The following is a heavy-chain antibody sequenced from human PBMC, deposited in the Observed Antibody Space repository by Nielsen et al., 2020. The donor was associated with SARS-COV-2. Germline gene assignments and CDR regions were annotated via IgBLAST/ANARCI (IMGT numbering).Heavy chain of an antibody. CDR2: MSYEGNNE. V-gene: IGHV3-30*18. J-gene: IGHJ4*02. Sequence: GGSLRLSCAASGFAFSDFGMHWVPQAPGKGLEWVSIMSYEGNNENYADSVKGRFTIIKDDSKNTRFLQMTRLRPEDTAVYYCAKDNGYGSGRGLGYFEYWGRGTLVTVSS. CDR3: AKDNGYGSGRGLGYFEY. D-gene: IGHD3-10*01. CDR1: GFAFSDFG.